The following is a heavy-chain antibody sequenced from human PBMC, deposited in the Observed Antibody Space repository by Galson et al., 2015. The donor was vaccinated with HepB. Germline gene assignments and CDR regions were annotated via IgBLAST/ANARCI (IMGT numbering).Heavy chain of an antibody. J-gene: IGHJ4*02. CDR2: ISYDGSNK. D-gene: IGHD6-19*01. CDR3: ARGGRLVRGGASDY. CDR1: GFTFSSYA. Sequence: SLRLSCAASGFTFSSYAMHWVRQAPGKGLEWVAVISYDGSNKYYADSVKGRFTISRDNSKNTLYLQMNSLRAEDTAVYYCARGGRLVRGGASDYWGQGTLVTVSS. V-gene: IGHV3-30-3*01.